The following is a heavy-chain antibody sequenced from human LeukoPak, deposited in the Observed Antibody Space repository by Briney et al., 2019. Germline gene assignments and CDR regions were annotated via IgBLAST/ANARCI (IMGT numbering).Heavy chain of an antibody. CDR2: INPNSGGT. Sequence: ASVKVSCKASGYTFTGYYMQWVRQAPGQGLEWMGWINPNSGGTNYAQKFQGRVTMTRDTSISTAYMELSRLRSDDTAVYYCAREYGYDSSGYSPVAYWGQGTLVTVSS. V-gene: IGHV1-2*02. D-gene: IGHD3-22*01. J-gene: IGHJ4*02. CDR3: AREYGYDSSGYSPVAY. CDR1: GYTFTGYY.